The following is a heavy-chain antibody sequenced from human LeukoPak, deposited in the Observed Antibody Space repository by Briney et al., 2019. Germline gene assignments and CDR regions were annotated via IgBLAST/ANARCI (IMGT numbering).Heavy chain of an antibody. V-gene: IGHV4-34*01. D-gene: IGHD6-19*01. Sequence: SETLSLTCAVYGGSFSGYYWSWVRQPPGKGLEWIGGINHSGSTNYNPSLKSRVTISVDTSKNQFSLKLSSVTAADTAVYYCASIAVAGTWYYYGMDVWGQGTTVTVSS. CDR1: GGSFSGYY. CDR3: ASIAVAGTWYYYGMDV. CDR2: INHSGST. J-gene: IGHJ6*02.